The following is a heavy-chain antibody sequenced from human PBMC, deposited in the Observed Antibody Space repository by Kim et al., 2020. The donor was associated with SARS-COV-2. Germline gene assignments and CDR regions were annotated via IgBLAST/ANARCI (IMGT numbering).Heavy chain of an antibody. Sequence: GGSLRLSCAASGFTFDDYAMHWVRQAPGKGLEWVSGISWNSGSIGYADSVKGRFTISRDNAKNSLYLQMNSLRAEDTALYYCAKDRRAITMVRGVIRGPYYYGMDVWGQGTTVTVSS. V-gene: IGHV3-9*01. J-gene: IGHJ6*02. CDR2: ISWNSGSI. D-gene: IGHD3-10*01. CDR3: AKDRRAITMVRGVIRGPYYYGMDV. CDR1: GFTFDDYA.